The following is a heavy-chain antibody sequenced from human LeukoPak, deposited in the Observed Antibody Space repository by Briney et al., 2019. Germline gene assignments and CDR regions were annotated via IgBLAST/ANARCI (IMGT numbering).Heavy chain of an antibody. Sequence: GASVKVSCKASGYTFINYAIQWVRQAPGQGLEWMGWINAGDGNTRYSQRFQDRFTVTRDTSATTAYMEMRSLNCDDTAVYYCALGAYDFWGQGTLLTVST. V-gene: IGHV1-3*01. J-gene: IGHJ4*02. CDR1: GYTFINYA. D-gene: IGHD1-26*01. CDR2: INAGDGNT. CDR3: ALGAYDF.